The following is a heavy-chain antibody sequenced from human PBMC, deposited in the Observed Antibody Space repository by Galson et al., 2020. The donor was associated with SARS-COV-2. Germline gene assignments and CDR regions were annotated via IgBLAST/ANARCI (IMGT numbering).Heavy chain of an antibody. D-gene: IGHD1-1*01. CDR1: GYTFTTYD. V-gene: IGHV1-8*01. CDR3: ARGDVGWPVQND. Sequence: ASVKVSCKASGYTFTTYDINWVRQATGQGLEWMGWMNPKSGNTGYAQKFQGRVTMTRDNSITTAYMELSSLTSEDTAVYYCARGDVGWPVQNDWRQGTMVTVSS. J-gene: IGHJ3*01. CDR2: MNPKSGNT.